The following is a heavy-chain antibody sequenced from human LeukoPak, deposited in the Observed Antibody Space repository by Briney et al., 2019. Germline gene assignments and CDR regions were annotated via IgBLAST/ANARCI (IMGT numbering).Heavy chain of an antibody. Sequence: GGSLRLSCAASGFTFSDYYMTWIRQAPGKGLEWISYISSGGTTMYYADSVKGRFTISRDNSKNTLYLQMDSLRAEDTAVYYCARGPSGYHNTGGQGTLVTVSS. V-gene: IGHV3-11*04. CDR3: ARGPSGYHNT. J-gene: IGHJ4*02. D-gene: IGHD5-12*01. CDR2: ISSGGTTM. CDR1: GFTFSDYY.